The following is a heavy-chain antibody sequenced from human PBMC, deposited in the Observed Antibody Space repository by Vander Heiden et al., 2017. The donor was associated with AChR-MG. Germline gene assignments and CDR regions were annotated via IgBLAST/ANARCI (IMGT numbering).Heavy chain of an antibody. CDR3: ARVRILGYYLPEDYSDYGNIDY. J-gene: IGHJ4*02. V-gene: IGHV4-31*03. CDR2: IYNPGST. Sequence: QVHPLESGPGLVRPSQTPFLTCTVSGASINTGGSYWSWIRQHPGQGLEWIGYIYNPGSTYYNPSLKSRISLSVDTSNSQFSLRLGSGTAADTAVYFCARVRILGYYLPEDYSDYGNIDYWGQGTLVTVSS. CDR1: GASINTGGSY. D-gene: IGHD4-17*01.